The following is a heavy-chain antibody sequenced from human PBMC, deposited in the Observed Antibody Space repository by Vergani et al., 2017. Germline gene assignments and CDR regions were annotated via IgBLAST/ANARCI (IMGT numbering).Heavy chain of an antibody. CDR3: ARGRKMVASRVLRYYYYMDV. D-gene: IGHD1-14*01. Sequence: QVQLQQWGAGLLKPSETLSLTCAVYGGSFSGYYWSWIRQPPGKGLEWIGEINHSGSTNYNPSLKSRVTISVDTSKNQFSLKLSSVTAADTAVYYCARGRKMVASRVLRYYYYMDVWGKGTTVTVSS. J-gene: IGHJ6*03. CDR2: INHSGST. CDR1: GGSFSGYY. V-gene: IGHV4-34*01.